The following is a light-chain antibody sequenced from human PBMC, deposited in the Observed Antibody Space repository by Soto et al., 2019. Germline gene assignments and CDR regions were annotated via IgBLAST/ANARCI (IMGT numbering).Light chain of an antibody. V-gene: IGLV3-25*03. CDR3: QSADSSGTYVV. Sequence: SYELPQPPSVSVSPGQTARITCSGDALPKQYAYWYQQKPGQAPVLVIYKDSERPSGSPERFSGSSSGTTVTLTISGVQAEDEAEYYCQSADSSGTYVVFGGGTKLTVL. CDR1: ALPKQY. CDR2: KDS. J-gene: IGLJ2*01.